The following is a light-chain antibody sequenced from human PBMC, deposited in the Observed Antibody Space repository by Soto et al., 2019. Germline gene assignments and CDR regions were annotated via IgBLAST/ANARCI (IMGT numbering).Light chain of an antibody. CDR1: SGDIGGYNY. J-gene: IGLJ2*01. CDR2: EVT. Sequence: QSALTQPPSASGSPGQSITISCTGTSGDIGGYNYVSWYQQHPGKAPKLLISEVTNRPSGVSNRFSGSKSGNTASLTISGLQAEDEADYYCSSYTTNITPVVFGGGTKVTVL. V-gene: IGLV2-14*01. CDR3: SSYTTNITPVV.